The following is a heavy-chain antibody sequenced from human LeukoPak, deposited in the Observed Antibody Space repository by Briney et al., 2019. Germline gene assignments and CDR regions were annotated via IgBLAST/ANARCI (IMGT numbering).Heavy chain of an antibody. J-gene: IGHJ6*04. CDR2: ISAYNGNT. CDR1: GYTFTSYG. V-gene: IGHV1-18*04. Sequence: ASVKVSCKASGYTFTSYGISWVRQAPGQGLEWMGWISAYNGNTNYAQKLQGRVTMTTDTSTSTAYTELRSLRSDDTAVYYCARDGAVAGIGYYYGMDVWGKGTTVTVSS. CDR3: ARDGAVAGIGYYYGMDV. D-gene: IGHD6-19*01.